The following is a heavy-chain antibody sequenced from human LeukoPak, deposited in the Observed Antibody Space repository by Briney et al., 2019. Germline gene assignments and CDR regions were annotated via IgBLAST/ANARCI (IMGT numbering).Heavy chain of an antibody. V-gene: IGHV3-15*01. CDR1: GFTFSNAW. CDR2: IKSKTDGGTT. D-gene: IGHD5-12*01. Sequence: GGSLRLSCAASGFTFSNAWMSWVRQAPGKGLEWVGRIKSKTDGGTTDYAAPVKGRFTISRDDSKNTLYLQMNSLKTEDTAVYYCTTDLGGYDFNWYFDLWGRGTLVTVSS. CDR3: TTDLGGYDFNWYFDL. J-gene: IGHJ2*01.